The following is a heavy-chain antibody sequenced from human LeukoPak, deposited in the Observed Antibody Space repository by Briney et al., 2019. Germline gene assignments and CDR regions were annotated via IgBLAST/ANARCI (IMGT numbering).Heavy chain of an antibody. CDR1: GFTFSSYG. D-gene: IGHD1-26*01. V-gene: IGHV3-33*06. CDR3: AKVISLGGSYAGDAFDI. CDR2: IWYDGSNK. J-gene: IGHJ3*02. Sequence: PGGSLRLSCAASGFTFSSYGMHWVRQAPGKGLEWVAVIWYDGSNKYYADSVKGRFTISRDNSKNTLYPQMNSLRAEDTAVYYCAKVISLGGSYAGDAFDIWGQGTLVTVSS.